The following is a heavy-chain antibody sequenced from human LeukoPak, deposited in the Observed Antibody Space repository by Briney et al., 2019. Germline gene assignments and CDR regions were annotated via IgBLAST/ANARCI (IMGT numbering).Heavy chain of an antibody. J-gene: IGHJ1*01. Sequence: GASVKVSCKASGCTFTGYYMHWVRQAPGQGLEWMGWINPNSGGTNYAQKFQGRVTMTRDTSISTAYMELSRLRSDDTAVYYCARGDYQSFERTSITIFGVVRIINRAEYFQHWGQGTLVTVSS. CDR3: ARGDYQSFERTSITIFGVVRIINRAEYFQH. D-gene: IGHD3-3*01. CDR1: GCTFTGYY. CDR2: INPNSGGT. V-gene: IGHV1-2*02.